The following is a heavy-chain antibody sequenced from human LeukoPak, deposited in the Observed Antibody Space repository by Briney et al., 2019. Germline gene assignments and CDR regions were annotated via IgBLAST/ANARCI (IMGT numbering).Heavy chain of an antibody. Sequence: PGGSLRLSCAASGFTFSSYSMNWVRQAPGKGLEWVSSISSSSSYIYYADSVKGRFTISRDNAKNSLYLQMNSLRAEDTAVYYCARGCSGGSCYSDYYYYYMDVWGKGTTVTIS. J-gene: IGHJ6*03. CDR2: ISSSSSYI. V-gene: IGHV3-21*01. CDR3: ARGCSGGSCYSDYYYYYMDV. CDR1: GFTFSSYS. D-gene: IGHD2-15*01.